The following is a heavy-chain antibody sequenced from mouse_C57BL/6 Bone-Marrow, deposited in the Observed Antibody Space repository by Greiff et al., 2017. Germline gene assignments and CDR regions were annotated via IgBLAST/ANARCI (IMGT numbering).Heavy chain of an antibody. V-gene: IGHV1-15*01. D-gene: IGHD2-2*01. Sequence: VQLQQSGAELVRPGASVTLSCTASGYTFTDYEMHWVKQTPVPGLEWIGAIDPETGGTAYNQKFKGKAILTVDKSSSPAYMELRSLTSEDSAVYFCTKTVTTGFAYWGQGTLVTVSA. CDR1: GYTFTDYE. CDR2: IDPETGGT. CDR3: TKTVTTGFAY. J-gene: IGHJ3*01.